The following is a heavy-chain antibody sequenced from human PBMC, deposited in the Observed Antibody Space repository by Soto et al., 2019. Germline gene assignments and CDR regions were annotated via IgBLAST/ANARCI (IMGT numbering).Heavy chain of an antibody. Sequence: SVKVSCKASGGTFSNYAIDWVRLAPGHGLEWMGGIVPIFGTTYYTQKFQGRATIITDDSTTTVYLELSSLRSEDTAVYFCASNGYSSTWHSWFDPWGQGTLVTVSS. D-gene: IGHD6-13*01. V-gene: IGHV1-69*05. CDR1: GGTFSNYA. CDR2: IVPIFGTT. CDR3: ASNGYSSTWHSWFDP. J-gene: IGHJ5*02.